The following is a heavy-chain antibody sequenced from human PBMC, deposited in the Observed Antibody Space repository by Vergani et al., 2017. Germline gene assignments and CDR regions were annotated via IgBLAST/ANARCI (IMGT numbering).Heavy chain of an antibody. CDR1: GGTFSSYA. D-gene: IGHD6-13*01. Sequence: QVQLVQSGAEVKKPGSSVKVSCKASGGTFSSYAISWVRQAPGQGLEWMGGIIPIFGTANYAQKFQGRVTITADESTSTAYMELSSLRAEDTAVYYCAKTGYSSSWYGDYVYYYGMDVWGQGTTVTVSS. V-gene: IGHV1-69*01. J-gene: IGHJ6*02. CDR2: IIPIFGTA. CDR3: AKTGYSSSWYGDYVYYYGMDV.